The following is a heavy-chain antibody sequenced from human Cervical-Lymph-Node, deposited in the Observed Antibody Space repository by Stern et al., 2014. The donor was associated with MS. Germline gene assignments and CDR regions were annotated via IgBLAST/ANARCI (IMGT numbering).Heavy chain of an antibody. D-gene: IGHD1-26*01. CDR3: ATTRWDLFTWNWFDP. CDR2: IHDSGST. J-gene: IGHJ5*02. Sequence: QVQLVQSGPGLVKPSQTLSLTCTVSGGSISSSGYYWSWIRQPADKGLEWIGRIHDSGSTYYNPSLKSRVTISMDTAQNQFSLKLPSVPAADTAVYYCATTRWDLFTWNWFDPWGQGTLVTVSS. CDR1: GGSISSSGYY. V-gene: IGHV4-61*02.